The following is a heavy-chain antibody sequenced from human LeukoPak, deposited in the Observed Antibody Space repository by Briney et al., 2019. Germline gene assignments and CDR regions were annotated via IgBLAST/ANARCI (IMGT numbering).Heavy chain of an antibody. V-gene: IGHV1-24*01. CDR3: AGDYKGDFWSGSYYFDY. Sequence: ASVKVSCKLSGYTLAELSIHWVRQVPGKGLEWMGGFDPEDGDTFFAQKFQGRVTMTEDTSTDTAYMELSSLRYEDTAVYYCAGDYKGDFWSGSYYFDYWGQGTLVTVSS. CDR2: FDPEDGDT. CDR1: GYTLAELS. D-gene: IGHD3-3*01. J-gene: IGHJ4*02.